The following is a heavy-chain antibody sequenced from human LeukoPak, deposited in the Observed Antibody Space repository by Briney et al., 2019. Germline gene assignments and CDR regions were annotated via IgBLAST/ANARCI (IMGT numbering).Heavy chain of an antibody. V-gene: IGHV1-2*06. CDR3: ARDRDSVVPAFDY. Sequence: ASVKVSCKASGYTFTGYYMYWVRQAPGQGLEWMGRINPNSGGTNYAQKFQGRVTMTRDTSISTAYMELSRLRSDDTAVYYCARDRDSVVPAFDYWGQGTLVTVSS. D-gene: IGHD2-2*01. J-gene: IGHJ4*02. CDR1: GYTFTGYY. CDR2: INPNSGGT.